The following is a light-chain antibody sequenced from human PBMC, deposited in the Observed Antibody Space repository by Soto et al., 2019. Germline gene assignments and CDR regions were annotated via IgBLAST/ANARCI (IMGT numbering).Light chain of an antibody. J-gene: IGKJ4*01. CDR1: QTVRSNS. V-gene: IGKV3-20*01. CDR2: AAS. Sequence: IVLMQSPGTLSLSPGERATLSCRASQTVRSNSLAWYQQKPGQAPRLLIYAASSRATGIPDRFSGGGSGTDFSLTISRLETEDFSVYYCQQYGSSPLTFGGGTKVEIK. CDR3: QQYGSSPLT.